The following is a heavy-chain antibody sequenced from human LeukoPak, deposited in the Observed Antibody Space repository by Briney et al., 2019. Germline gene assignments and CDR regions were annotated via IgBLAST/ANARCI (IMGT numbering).Heavy chain of an antibody. CDR3: ARVGGGGYGNAFDI. CDR2: TYYRSKWYN. J-gene: IGHJ3*02. CDR1: GDSLSSNSAA. D-gene: IGHD5-18*01. Sequence: RSQTLSLTCAISGDSLSSNSAAWDWIRQSPSRGLDWLGRTYYRSKWYNDYAVSVKSRLTLSPDTSKHQFSLQVNSVTPEDTGVYYCARVGGGGYGNAFDIWGQGTMVTVSS. V-gene: IGHV6-1*01.